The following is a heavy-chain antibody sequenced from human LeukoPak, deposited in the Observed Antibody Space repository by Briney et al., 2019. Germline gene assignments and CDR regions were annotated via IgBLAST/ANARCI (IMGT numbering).Heavy chain of an antibody. J-gene: IGHJ6*03. D-gene: IGHD1-1*01. CDR2: IDVRGDSI. CDR1: GFIFSDYY. CDR3: AREDNVWNLLYNYYMDV. V-gene: IGHV3-11*01. Sequence: GSLRLSCAASGFIFSDYYMTWIRQAPGKGLEWVAHIDVRGDSILCADSVKGRFTVSRDSAKNSLYLQMNNLRADDTAVYYCAREDNVWNLLYNYYMDVWGKGTTVTVSS.